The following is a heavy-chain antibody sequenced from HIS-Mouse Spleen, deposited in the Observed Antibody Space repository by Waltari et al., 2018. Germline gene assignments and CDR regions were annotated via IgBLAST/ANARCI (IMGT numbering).Heavy chain of an antibody. V-gene: IGHV4-39*07. Sequence: QLQLQESGPGLVKPSETLPLPRTVSGGSLRSSSYYWGWIRQPPGKGLEWIGSIYYSGSTYYNPSLKSRVTISVDTSKNQFSLKLSSVTAADTAVYYCAREIPYSSSWYDWYFDLWGRGTLVTVSS. CDR1: GGSLRSSSYY. D-gene: IGHD6-13*01. CDR2: IYYSGST. J-gene: IGHJ2*01. CDR3: AREIPYSSSWYDWYFDL.